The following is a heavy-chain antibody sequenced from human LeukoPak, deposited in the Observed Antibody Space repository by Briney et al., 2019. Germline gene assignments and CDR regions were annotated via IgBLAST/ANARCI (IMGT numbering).Heavy chain of an antibody. CDR1: GGSISSYY. D-gene: IGHD5-24*01. CDR2: IYNSGST. V-gene: IGHV4-59*12. J-gene: IGHJ4*02. Sequence: SETLSLTCTVSGGSISSYYWSWIRQPPGKGLEWIGNIYNSGSTNYNPSLKSRVTTSVDTSKNQFSLKLSSVTAADTAVYYCARVDGYNYFDYWGQGTLVTVSS. CDR3: ARVDGYNYFDY.